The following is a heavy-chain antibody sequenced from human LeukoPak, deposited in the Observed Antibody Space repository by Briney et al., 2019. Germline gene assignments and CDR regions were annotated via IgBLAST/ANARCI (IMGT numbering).Heavy chain of an antibody. CDR3: ARSPDSPDYFDSSGYDY. D-gene: IGHD3-22*01. J-gene: IGHJ4*02. Sequence: SETLSLTCAVSGFSISSNYYWGWIRQPPGKGLDWIGTIYDSGNTCYNPSLKSRVTISVDTSKNQFSLKLSSVTAADTAVYYCARSPDSPDYFDSSGYDYWGQGTLVTVSS. CDR2: IYDSGNT. CDR1: GFSISSNYY. V-gene: IGHV4-38-2*01.